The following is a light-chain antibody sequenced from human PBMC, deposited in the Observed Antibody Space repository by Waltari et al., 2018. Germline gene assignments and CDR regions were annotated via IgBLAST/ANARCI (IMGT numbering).Light chain of an antibody. CDR1: KLRDKY. Sequence: SSELTQPPSVSVSPGQTATITCSGDKLRDKYVSWYQFKPGQSPLLVIFQDTKRPSGIPERFSGSNSGNTATLTISGTQAMDEGDYYCQAWDSRAVVFGGGTKLTAL. CDR2: QDT. CDR3: QAWDSRAVV. J-gene: IGLJ2*01. V-gene: IGLV3-1*01.